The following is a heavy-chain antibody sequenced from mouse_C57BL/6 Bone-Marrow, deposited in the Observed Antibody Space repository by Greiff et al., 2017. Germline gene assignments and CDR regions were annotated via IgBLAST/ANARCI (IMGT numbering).Heavy chain of an antibody. Sequence: VQLQQSGAELVRPGTSVKMSCKASGYTFTNYWIGWAKQRPGHGLEWIGDIYPGGGYTNYNEKFKGKATLTADKSSSTAYMQFSSLTSEDSAIYYCARGGVYYGTPFDYWGQGTTLTVSS. CDR3: ARGGVYYGTPFDY. CDR2: IYPGGGYT. CDR1: GYTFTNYW. V-gene: IGHV1-63*01. D-gene: IGHD2-1*01. J-gene: IGHJ2*01.